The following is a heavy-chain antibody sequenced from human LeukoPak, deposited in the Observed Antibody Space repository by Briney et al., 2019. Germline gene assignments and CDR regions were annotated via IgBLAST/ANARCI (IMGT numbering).Heavy chain of an antibody. CDR2: INHSGST. CDR3: ARGDYDFWSGPKRYYYYYMDV. V-gene: IGHV4-34*01. CDR1: GGSFSGYY. Sequence: SETLSLTCAVYGGSFSGYYWSWIRQPPGKGLEWIGEINHSGSTNYNPSLKSRVTISVDTSKNQFSLKLSSVTAADTAVYYCARGDYDFWSGPKRYYYYYMDVWGKGTTVTVSS. D-gene: IGHD3-3*01. J-gene: IGHJ6*03.